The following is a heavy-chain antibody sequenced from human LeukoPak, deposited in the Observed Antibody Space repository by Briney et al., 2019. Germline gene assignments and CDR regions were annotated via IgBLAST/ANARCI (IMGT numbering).Heavy chain of an antibody. D-gene: IGHD3-10*01. CDR2: ISSGGDSI. V-gene: IGHV3-48*03. CDR1: GFTFSSYV. Sequence: GKSLRLSCAASGFTFSSYVLNWVRQAPGKGLEWLSYISSGGDSIYYADSVKGRFTISRDNAKNSVSLQMNSLRAEDTAVYYCASGSYGSGFYYFYYMDVWGKGTTVTVSS. J-gene: IGHJ6*03. CDR3: ASGSYGSGFYYFYYMDV.